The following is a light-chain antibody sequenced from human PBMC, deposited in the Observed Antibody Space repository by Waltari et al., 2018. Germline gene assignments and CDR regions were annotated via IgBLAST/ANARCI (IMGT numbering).Light chain of an antibody. CDR1: QSVRSYY. J-gene: IGKJ1*01. CDR2: AVS. CDR3: LQYGSSPNT. V-gene: IGKV3-20*01. Sequence: IVFTHSPAPLSFSPGETPTLSCRGSQSVRSYYLAGYQQKLGQAPRLLIYAVSTRAIGIPDRFSGGGSGTDFTLTINRLEPEDFAVYYCLQYGSSPNTFGPGTKVEIK.